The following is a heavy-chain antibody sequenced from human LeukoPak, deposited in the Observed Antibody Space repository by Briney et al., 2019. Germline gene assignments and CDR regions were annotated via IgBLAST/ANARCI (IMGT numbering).Heavy chain of an antibody. J-gene: IGHJ3*02. CDR3: AIPSGSYDAFDI. CDR2: IYYSGST. V-gene: IGHV4-39*01. D-gene: IGHD1-26*01. CDR1: GGSISSSSYY. Sequence: SETLSLTCTVSGGSISSSSYYWGWIRQPPGKGLEWIGSIYYSGSTYYNPSLKSRVTISVDTSKNQFSLKLSSVTAADTAVYYCAIPSGSYDAFDIWGQGTMVTVSS.